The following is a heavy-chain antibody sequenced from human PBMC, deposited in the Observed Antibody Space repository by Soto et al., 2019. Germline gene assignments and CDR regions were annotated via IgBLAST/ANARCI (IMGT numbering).Heavy chain of an antibody. CDR3: AKGSDYYDSSGYYDY. V-gene: IGHV3-23*01. J-gene: IGHJ4*02. D-gene: IGHD3-22*01. CDR2: ISGSGGST. Sequence: EVQLLESGGGLVQPGGSLRLSCAASGFTFSSYAMSWVRQAPRKGLEWVSAISGSGGSTYYADSVKGRFTISRDNSKNTLYLQMNSLRAEDTAVYYCAKGSDYYDSSGYYDYWGQGTLVTVSS. CDR1: GFTFSSYA.